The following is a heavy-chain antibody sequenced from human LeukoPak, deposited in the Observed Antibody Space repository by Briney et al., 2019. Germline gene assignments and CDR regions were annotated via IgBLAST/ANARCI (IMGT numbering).Heavy chain of an antibody. CDR3: AKWAGYSSTWYGLFDC. CDR1: GFTFSSYA. CDR2: IYSGGST. D-gene: IGHD6-13*01. Sequence: PGGSLRLSCAASGFTFSSYAMNWVRQAPGKGLEWVSVIYSGGSTYYADSVKGRFTISRDNSKNTLYLQMNSLRAEDTAVYYCAKWAGYSSTWYGLFDCWGQGTLVTVSS. J-gene: IGHJ4*02. V-gene: IGHV3-66*01.